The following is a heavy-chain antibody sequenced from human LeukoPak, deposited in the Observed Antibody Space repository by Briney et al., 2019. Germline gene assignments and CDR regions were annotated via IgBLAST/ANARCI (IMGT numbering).Heavy chain of an antibody. J-gene: IGHJ4*02. D-gene: IGHD3-10*01. Sequence: GGSLRLSCAASGFTFDDYAMHWVRQAPGKGLEWVSLIGGDGGSTYYADSVKGRFTISRDNSKNSLYLQMNRLRTEDTALYYCAKEGDYYGSGSYGYWGQGTLVTVST. V-gene: IGHV3-43*02. CDR2: IGGDGGST. CDR3: AKEGDYYGSGSYGY. CDR1: GFTFDDYA.